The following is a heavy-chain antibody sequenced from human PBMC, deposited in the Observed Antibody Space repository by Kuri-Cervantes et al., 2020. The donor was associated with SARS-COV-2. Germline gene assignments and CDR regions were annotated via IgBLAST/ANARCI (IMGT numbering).Heavy chain of an antibody. J-gene: IGHJ4*02. D-gene: IGHD3-3*01. CDR2: ISSSSSYI. Sequence: GGSLRLSCAASGFTFSSYSMNWVRQAPGKGLEWVSSISSSSSYIYYADSVKGRFTISRDNAKNSLYLQMSSLRAEDTAVYYCARKRNNYDFWSGPIYYFDYWGQGTLVTVSS. V-gene: IGHV3-21*01. CDR3: ARKRNNYDFWSGPIYYFDY. CDR1: GFTFSSYS.